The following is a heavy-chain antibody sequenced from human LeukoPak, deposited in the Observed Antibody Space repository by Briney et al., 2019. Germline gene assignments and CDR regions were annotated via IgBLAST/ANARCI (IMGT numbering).Heavy chain of an antibody. Sequence: GGSLRLSCAASGFTFSTYEMTWVRQSPGKGLEWVSYISSSGSTIYYADSVKGRFTISRDNARNSLYLQMNSLRSEDTAVYYCARSSAKGSGTYTFDYWGLGTLVTVSS. J-gene: IGHJ4*02. CDR1: GFTFSTYE. D-gene: IGHD3-10*01. CDR2: ISSSGSTI. CDR3: ARSSAKGSGTYTFDY. V-gene: IGHV3-48*03.